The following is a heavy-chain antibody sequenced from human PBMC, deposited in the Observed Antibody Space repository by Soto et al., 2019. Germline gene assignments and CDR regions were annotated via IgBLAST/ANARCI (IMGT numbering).Heavy chain of an antibody. J-gene: IGHJ4*02. Sequence: QVQLVQSGAEVKKPGSSVKVSCKASGGTFSSYAISWVRQAPGQGLEWMGGIIPIFGTANYAQKFQGRVTITADESTSTACMELSSLRSEDTAVYYCARETIYYYGSGSYYPYYFDYWGQGTLVTVSS. V-gene: IGHV1-69*01. CDR1: GGTFSSYA. CDR3: ARETIYYYGSGSYYPYYFDY. CDR2: IIPIFGTA. D-gene: IGHD3-10*01.